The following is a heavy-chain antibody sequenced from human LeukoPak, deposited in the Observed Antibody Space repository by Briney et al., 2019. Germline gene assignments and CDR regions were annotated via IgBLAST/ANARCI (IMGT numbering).Heavy chain of an antibody. Sequence: PGGSLRLSCAASGFTFSSYAMSWVRQAPGKGLEWVSAISGSGGSTYYADSVKGRFTISRDNSKNTLYLQMNSLRAEDTAVYYCAKGEANYDFWSGYLASFDYWGQGTLVTVSS. CDR2: ISGSGGST. J-gene: IGHJ4*02. CDR3: AKGEANYDFWSGYLASFDY. V-gene: IGHV3-23*01. CDR1: GFTFSSYA. D-gene: IGHD3-3*01.